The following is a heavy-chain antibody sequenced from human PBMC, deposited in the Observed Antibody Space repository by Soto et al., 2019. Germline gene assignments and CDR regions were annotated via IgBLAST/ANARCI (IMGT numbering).Heavy chain of an antibody. CDR2: ITATNGAT. D-gene: IGHD4-4*01. CDR1: GYTFANYG. V-gene: IGHV1-18*04. CDR3: VRDLKYFRVNGNWFDS. J-gene: IGHJ5*01. Sequence: QVQLTQSGTEVKKPGASVKVSCKASGYTFANYGISWVRQAPGQGLEWVGWITATNGATNYAPKFQGRVNMTIDTSTGTAYMDLRSLGSDDTAVYYCVRDLKYFRVNGNWFDSWGQGTLVAVSS.